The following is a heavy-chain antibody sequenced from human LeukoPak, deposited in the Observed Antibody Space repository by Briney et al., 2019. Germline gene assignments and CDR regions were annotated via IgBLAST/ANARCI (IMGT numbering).Heavy chain of an antibody. CDR3: AWVGGSTSIYFYDMDV. CDR2: VYNSGCTSYNPSLAST. CDR1: GVSMTIYY. Sequence: SETLSLTCSFSGVSMTIYYWNWVRQFPGKGLEWIGYVYNSGCTSYNPSLASTNYNPSVKSRVTISIDTSMKQFSPKLNSGTAGDTAVYYCAWVGGSTSIYFYDMDVWGQGTTVTVSS. D-gene: IGHD2-2*01. J-gene: IGHJ6*03. V-gene: IGHV4-59*01.